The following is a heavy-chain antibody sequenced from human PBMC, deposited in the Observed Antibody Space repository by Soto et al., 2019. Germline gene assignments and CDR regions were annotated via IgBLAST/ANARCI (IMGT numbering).Heavy chain of an antibody. CDR1: GGSISSGDYS. CDR3: ARGVTVVGLVSRFWFDL. J-gene: IGHJ5*02. V-gene: IGHV4-30-4*01. D-gene: IGHD3-3*01. Sequence: QVLLQESGPGLVKSSQTLSLTCTVSGGSISSGDYSWSWVRQSPGKGLEWIGHIYNSGITYYNPSLKSPVVISIDTSRYQFSLRLNSLTAADRAVYFCARGVTVVGLVSRFWFDLWGQGTVVTVSS. CDR2: IYNSGIT.